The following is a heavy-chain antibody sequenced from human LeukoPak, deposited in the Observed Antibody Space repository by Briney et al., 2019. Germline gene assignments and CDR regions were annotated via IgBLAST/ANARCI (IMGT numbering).Heavy chain of an antibody. V-gene: IGHV1-3*01. J-gene: IGHJ4*02. CDR2: INAGNGNT. CDR3: ARDGHRMYYYESNDYRFDS. CDR1: GYTFTSYA. D-gene: IGHD3-22*01. Sequence: GASVKVSCKASGYTFTSYAMHWVRQAPGQRLEWMGWINAGNGNTHYAQNLQGRVTMTRDTSTSTAYMELRSLRSDDTAVFYCARDGHRMYYYESNDYRFDSWGQGTLVTVSS.